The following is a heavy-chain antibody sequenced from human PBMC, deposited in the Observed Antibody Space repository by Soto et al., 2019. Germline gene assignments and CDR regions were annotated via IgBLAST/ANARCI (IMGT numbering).Heavy chain of an antibody. CDR1: GFSVNDNY. D-gene: IGHD3-22*01. CDR3: TKLWGYYFES. V-gene: IGHV3-53*01. J-gene: IGHJ4*02. Sequence: PGWSLRLSCTASGFSVNDNYMALVRQAPGKSPEWVAVIFTRGTAHYADSVTGRFTFSRDNSKRTLNLQLNNLRAEDTAVYYCTKLWGYYFESWGKGTLVTVSS. CDR2: IFTRGTA.